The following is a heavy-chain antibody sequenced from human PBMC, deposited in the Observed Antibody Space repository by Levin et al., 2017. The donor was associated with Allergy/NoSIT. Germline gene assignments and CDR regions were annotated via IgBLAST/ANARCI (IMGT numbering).Heavy chain of an antibody. CDR3: VKGEHTSGWYLAR. CDR2: TRNKANSYTT. J-gene: IGHJ4*02. D-gene: IGHD6-19*01. Sequence: RSGGSLRLSCAASGFTFSDHYMDWVRQAPGKGLEWVGRTRNKANSYTTEYAASVKGRFTVSSDDSKNSLYLQMNSLQSEDTAVYYCVKGEHTSGWYLARWGQGTLVTVSS. CDR1: GFTFSDHY. V-gene: IGHV3-72*01.